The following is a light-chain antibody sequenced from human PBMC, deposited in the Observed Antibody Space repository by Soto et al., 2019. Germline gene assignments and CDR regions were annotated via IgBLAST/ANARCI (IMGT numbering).Light chain of an antibody. CDR3: QQYGSSPPYT. CDR1: QSVSSSY. CDR2: GAS. J-gene: IGKJ2*01. V-gene: IGKV3-20*01. Sequence: EIVLTQSPGTLSLSPGAGATLSCRASQSVSSSYLAWYQQKPGQAPRLLIYGASSRASGIPDRFSGSGSGTDFTLTISRLEPEDFAVYYCQQYGSSPPYTFGQGTKLEI.